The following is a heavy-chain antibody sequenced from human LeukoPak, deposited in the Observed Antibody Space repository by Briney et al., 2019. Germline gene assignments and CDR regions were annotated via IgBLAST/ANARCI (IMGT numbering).Heavy chain of an antibody. D-gene: IGHD4/OR15-4a*01. CDR1: GFIFSSLA. CDR2: INAVDANT. Sequence: GGSLRLSCAASGFIFSSLAMTWVRQAPGKGLEWVSTINAVDANTYYADSVKGRFTVSRDNPRNTLYLQMNSLRAEDTAVYYCAKQFLGANWGQGTLVIVSS. V-gene: IGHV3-23*01. J-gene: IGHJ4*02. CDR3: AKQFLGAN.